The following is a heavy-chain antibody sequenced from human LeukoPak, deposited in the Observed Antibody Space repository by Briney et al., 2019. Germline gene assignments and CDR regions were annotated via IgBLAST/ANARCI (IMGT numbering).Heavy chain of an antibody. V-gene: IGHV4-39*01. CDR3: ARQRDCSSTSCLSGYFDY. J-gene: IGHJ4*02. D-gene: IGHD2-2*01. CDR2: IYYSGST. CDR1: GGSISSSSYY. Sequence: SEILSLTCTVSGGSISSSSYYWGWIRQPPGKGLEWIGSIYYSGSTYYNPSLKSRVTISVDTSKNQFSLKLSSVTAADTAVYYCARQRDCSSTSCLSGYFDYWGQGTLVTVSS.